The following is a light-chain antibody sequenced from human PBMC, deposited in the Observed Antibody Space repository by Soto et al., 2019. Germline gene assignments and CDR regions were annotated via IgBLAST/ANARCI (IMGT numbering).Light chain of an antibody. CDR1: SSDVGGYNY. V-gene: IGLV2-14*03. CDR2: DVS. CDR3: SSHTSSSTVV. J-gene: IGLJ2*01. Sequence: QSALTQPASVSGSPGQSITISCTGTSSDVGGYNYVSWYQHHPGKAPKLVIYDVSDRPSGVSNRFSGSKSGNTASLTISGLQAEDEADFYCSSHTSSSTVVFGGGIKLTVL.